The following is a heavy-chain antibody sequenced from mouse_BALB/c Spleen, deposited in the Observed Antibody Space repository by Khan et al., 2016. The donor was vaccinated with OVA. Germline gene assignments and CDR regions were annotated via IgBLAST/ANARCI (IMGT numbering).Heavy chain of an antibody. Sequence: QVRLQQSGAELARPGASVKMSCKASGYIFTSYMMHWVKQRPGQGLEWIGDINPSSGYNNYNQKFKDKATLTADKSSNTAYMQLSSLTSEDSAVYYCTRGGYGSFGYWGQGTLVTVSA. V-gene: IGHV1-4*01. CDR3: TRGGYGSFGY. J-gene: IGHJ3*01. D-gene: IGHD1-1*01. CDR1: GYIFTSYM. CDR2: INPSSGYN.